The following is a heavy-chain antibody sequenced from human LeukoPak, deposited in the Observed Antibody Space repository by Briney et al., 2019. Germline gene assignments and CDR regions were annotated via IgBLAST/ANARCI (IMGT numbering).Heavy chain of an antibody. J-gene: IGHJ4*02. CDR3: ARFDYADFLAFDY. CDR1: GFTVTTYG. V-gene: IGHV3-21*01. Sequence: GGSLRLSCAASGFTVTTYGVAWVRQAPGKGLEWVSTIVGRNGDPYYTDSVKGRFTISRDNAKNSLYLQMNSLRAEDTAVYYCARFDYADFLAFDYWGQGTLVSVSS. D-gene: IGHD4-17*01. CDR2: IVGRNGDP.